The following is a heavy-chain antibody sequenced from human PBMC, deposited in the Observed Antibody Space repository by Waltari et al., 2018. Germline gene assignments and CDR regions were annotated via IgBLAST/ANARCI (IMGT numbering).Heavy chain of an antibody. D-gene: IGHD1-26*01. Sequence: QVQLVQSGAEVKKPGASVKVSCKVSGYTLTELSMHWVRHAPGKGLEWMGGFDPEEGETIDAQKFQGRGTMTEDTATDTAYMELSSLRSEDTAVYYCATDKFVGSFRFDYWGQGTLVTVSS. CDR1: GYTLTELS. CDR2: FDPEEGET. V-gene: IGHV1-24*01. J-gene: IGHJ4*02. CDR3: ATDKFVGSFRFDY.